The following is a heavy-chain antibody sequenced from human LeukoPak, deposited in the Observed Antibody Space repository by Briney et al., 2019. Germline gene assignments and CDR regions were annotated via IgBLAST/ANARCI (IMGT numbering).Heavy chain of an antibody. CDR2: ISWDGGST. V-gene: IGHV3-43*01. CDR3: AKDIGLIGLFDY. J-gene: IGHJ4*02. Sequence: GGSLRLSCAASGFTFDDYTMHWVRQAPGKGLEGVSLISWDGGSTYYADSVKGLFTISRDNSKNSLYLQMNSLRTEDTALYYCAKDIGLIGLFDYWGQGTLVTVSS. CDR1: GFTFDDYT. D-gene: IGHD2-2*03.